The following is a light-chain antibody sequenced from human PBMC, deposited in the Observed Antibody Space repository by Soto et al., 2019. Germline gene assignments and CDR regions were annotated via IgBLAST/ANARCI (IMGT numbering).Light chain of an antibody. V-gene: IGLV2-14*01. Sequence: QSALTQSASVSGSAGQSITISCSGTMRDVGAYNLVSWYQQHPGTAPKLIIYEVRNGPSGISSRFSGSRSGNTASLTISGLQPEDEGDYYCSAYTARSTLVFGGGTKVTVL. CDR1: MRDVGAYNL. J-gene: IGLJ3*02. CDR2: EVR. CDR3: SAYTARSTLV.